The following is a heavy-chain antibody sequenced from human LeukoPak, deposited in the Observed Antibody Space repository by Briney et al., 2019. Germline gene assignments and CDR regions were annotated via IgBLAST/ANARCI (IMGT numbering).Heavy chain of an antibody. V-gene: IGHV3-33*08. CDR1: GFTFSSHW. D-gene: IGHD4-17*01. J-gene: IGHJ5*02. CDR2: IWYDGSNK. CDR3: ARRRIRYGWFDP. Sequence: GGSLRLSCAASGFTFSSHWMSWVRQAPGKGLEWVAVIWYDGSNKYYADSVKGRFTISRDNSKNTLYLQMNSLRAEDTAVYYCARRRIRYGWFDPWGQGTLVTVSS.